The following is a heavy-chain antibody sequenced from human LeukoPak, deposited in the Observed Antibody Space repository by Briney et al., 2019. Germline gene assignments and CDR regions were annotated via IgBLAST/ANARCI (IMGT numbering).Heavy chain of an antibody. D-gene: IGHD2-2*01. V-gene: IGHV3-20*04. CDR3: ARDPMRSSLDAFDI. CDR2: INWNGGST. Sequence: GGSLRLSCAASGFTFDDYAMHWVRQAPGKGLEWVSGINWNGGSTGYADSVKGRFTISRDNAKNSLYLQMNSLRAEDTALYYCARDPMRSSLDAFDIWGQGTMVTVSS. CDR1: GFTFDDYA. J-gene: IGHJ3*02.